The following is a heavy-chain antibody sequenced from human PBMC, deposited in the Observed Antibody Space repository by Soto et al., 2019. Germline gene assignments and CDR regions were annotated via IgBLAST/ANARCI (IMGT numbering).Heavy chain of an antibody. V-gene: IGHV3-15*07. Sequence: GGSLRLSCAASGFTFSNAWMNWVRQAPGKGLEWVGRIKSKTDGGTTDYAAPVKGRFTISRDDSKNTLYLQMNSLKTEDTAVYYCTTDRREQHFYDILTGYYYYYYGMDVWGQGTTVTVSS. CDR2: IKSKTDGGTT. CDR1: GFTFSNAW. D-gene: IGHD3-9*01. CDR3: TTDRREQHFYDILTGYYYYYYGMDV. J-gene: IGHJ6*02.